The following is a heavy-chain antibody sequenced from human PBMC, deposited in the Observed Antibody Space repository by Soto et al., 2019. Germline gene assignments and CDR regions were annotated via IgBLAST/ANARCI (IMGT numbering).Heavy chain of an antibody. CDR2: MKEDGSEK. V-gene: IGHV3-7*01. Sequence: EVQLVESGGGFVQPGGSLRLSCAASGFTFSNYWMTWVRQAPGKGLEWVANMKEDGSEKNYVDSVKGRFTISRDNAKNSLYLQMNSLRAEDTAMYYCARGGSESDYWGQGTLVTVSS. CDR1: GFTFSNYW. J-gene: IGHJ4*02. CDR3: ARGGSESDY. D-gene: IGHD3-16*01.